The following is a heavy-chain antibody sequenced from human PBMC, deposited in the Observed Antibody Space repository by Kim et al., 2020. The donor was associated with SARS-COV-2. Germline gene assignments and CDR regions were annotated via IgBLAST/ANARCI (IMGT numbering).Heavy chain of an antibody. CDR3: ARVTMGGSGYYHGWFDP. J-gene: IGHJ5*02. D-gene: IGHD3-22*01. Sequence: ASVKVSCKASGYTFTSYDINWVRQATGQGLEWMGWMNPNSGNTGYAQKFQGRVTMTRNTSINTAYMELSSLRSEDTAVYYCARVTMGGSGYYHGWFDPWGQGTLVTVSS. CDR1: GYTFTSYD. V-gene: IGHV1-8*01. CDR2: MNPNSGNT.